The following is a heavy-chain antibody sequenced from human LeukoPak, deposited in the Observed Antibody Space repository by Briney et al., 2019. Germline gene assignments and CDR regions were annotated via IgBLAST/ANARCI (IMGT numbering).Heavy chain of an antibody. CDR2: ISSSSSTI. CDR3: ARVGQGDSIGLFDY. J-gene: IGHJ4*02. CDR1: GFTFSSYS. D-gene: IGHD3-22*01. Sequence: GGSLRLSCAASGFTFSSYSMNWVRQAPGKGLEWVSYISSSSSTIYYADSVKGRFTISRDNAKNSLYLQMNSLRAEGTAVYYCARVGQGDSIGLFDYWGQGTLVTVSS. V-gene: IGHV3-48*04.